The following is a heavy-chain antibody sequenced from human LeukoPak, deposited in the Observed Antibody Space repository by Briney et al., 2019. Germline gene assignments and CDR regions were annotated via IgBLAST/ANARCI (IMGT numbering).Heavy chain of an antibody. J-gene: IGHJ5*02. D-gene: IGHD2-8*01. CDR3: ARNCRNAVLSGGSGWFDP. Sequence: SETLSLTCAVSGDSITNGCYWGWIRQPPGKGLEWIGSVYYSGSTHYNPSLKSRLTISVDTSKNQFSLRLSSVTAADTAIYYCARNCRNAVLSGGSGWFDPWGQGTQVTVSS. V-gene: IGHV4-38-2*01. CDR1: GDSITNGCY. CDR2: VYYSGST.